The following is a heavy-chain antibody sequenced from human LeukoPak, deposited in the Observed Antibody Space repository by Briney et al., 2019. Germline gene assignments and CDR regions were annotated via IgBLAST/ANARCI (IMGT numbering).Heavy chain of an antibody. V-gene: IGHV5-51*01. J-gene: IGHJ4*02. CDR2: IHPGNSDT. D-gene: IGHD2-2*01. CDR3: ARRFSTFEFFDF. Sequence: GESLQISCQGSGSSFTRYWVAWVRQLQGKGLEWMGIIHPGNSDTRYSPSFQGQVTISADKSITTAYLQWSTLKASDTAMYYCARRFSTFEFFDFWGQGTLVTVSP. CDR1: GSSFTRYW.